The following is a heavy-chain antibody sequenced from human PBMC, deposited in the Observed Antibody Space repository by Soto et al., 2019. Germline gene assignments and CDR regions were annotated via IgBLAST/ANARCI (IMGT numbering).Heavy chain of an antibody. CDR3: ARDLWGYCGTDCYPLDV. CDR1: GSSIRGYS. Sequence: SVTISITCTISGSSIRGYSRIRIRPSTGKGLEWIGYMYNTGSTVYNPSFKSRVTISVDTSKNQFSLKLNSVTAADTAVYYCARDLWGYCGTDCYPLDVWGQGTTVTVS. J-gene: IGHJ6*02. D-gene: IGHD2-21*02. V-gene: IGHV4-59*01. CDR2: MYNTGST.